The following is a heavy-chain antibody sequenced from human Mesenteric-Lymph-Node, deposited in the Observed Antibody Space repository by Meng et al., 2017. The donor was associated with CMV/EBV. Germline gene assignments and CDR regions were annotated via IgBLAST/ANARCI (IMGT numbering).Heavy chain of an antibody. Sequence: SCTASGFTFGDYDMSWVRQAPGKGVEWVGFIRSKIYGGRAEYAASVKGRFTISRDDSKSIAYLQMNSLQTEDTAVYYCTRGDRMDVWGQGTTVTVSS. CDR2: IRSKIYGGRA. J-gene: IGHJ6*02. CDR1: GFTFGDYD. CDR3: TRGDRMDV. V-gene: IGHV3-49*04.